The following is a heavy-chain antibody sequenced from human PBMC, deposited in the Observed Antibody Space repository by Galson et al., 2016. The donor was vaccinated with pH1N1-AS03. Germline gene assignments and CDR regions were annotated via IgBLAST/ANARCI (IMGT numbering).Heavy chain of an antibody. V-gene: IGHV1-18*04. CDR1: GYTFTSYG. D-gene: IGHD3-10*01. CDR3: ARDLGGGIIKEAY. J-gene: IGHJ4*02. Sequence: SVKVSCKASGYTFTSYGISWVRQAPGQGLEWMGWISGDNGNTNYAPKFQGRVTMTTDTSTSTAYMELRSLRSDDTAVFYCARDLGGGIIKEAYWGQGTLVTVSS. CDR2: ISGDNGNT.